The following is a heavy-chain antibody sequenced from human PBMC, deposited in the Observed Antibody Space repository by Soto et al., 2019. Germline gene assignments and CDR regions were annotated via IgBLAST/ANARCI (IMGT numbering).Heavy chain of an antibody. Sequence: PSETLSLTCTVSGGSFKSGSYSWSWIRQPPGKGLEWIGYVYHTGRTSYNPSLKSRVSISMDTSKNQFYLNLDSVTAADTAVYFCARDFAYFDYWGQGTLATVSS. D-gene: IGHD3-3*01. V-gene: IGHV4-61*01. CDR1: GGSFKSGSYS. CDR2: VYHTGRT. J-gene: IGHJ4*02. CDR3: ARDFAYFDY.